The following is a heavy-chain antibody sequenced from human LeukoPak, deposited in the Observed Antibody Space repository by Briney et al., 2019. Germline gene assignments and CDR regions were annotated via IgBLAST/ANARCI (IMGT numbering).Heavy chain of an antibody. J-gene: IGHJ6*02. CDR2: ISGSGGST. CDR3: VRDRENYYDSSGSLGSVYGMDV. CDR1: GFTFSSYA. V-gene: IGHV3-23*01. Sequence: GGSLRLSCAASGFTFSSYAMSWVRQAPGKGLEWVSAISGSGGSTYYADSVKGRFTISRDNSKNTLYLKMNSLRTEDTSVYYCVRDRENYYDSSGSLGSVYGMDVWGQGTTVTVSS. D-gene: IGHD3-22*01.